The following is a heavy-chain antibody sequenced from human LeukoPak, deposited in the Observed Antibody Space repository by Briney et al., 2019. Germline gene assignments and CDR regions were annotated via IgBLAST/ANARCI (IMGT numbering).Heavy chain of an antibody. Sequence: RASVKVSCKASGYTFTGYYMHWVRQAPGQGLEWIGWINPNSGGTNYAQKFQGRVTMTRDTSISTAYMEPSRLRSDDTAVYYCARASITMVRGGIPPSDYWGQGTLVTVSS. J-gene: IGHJ4*02. CDR2: INPNSGGT. D-gene: IGHD3-10*01. CDR3: ARASITMVRGGIPPSDY. V-gene: IGHV1-2*02. CDR1: GYTFTGYY.